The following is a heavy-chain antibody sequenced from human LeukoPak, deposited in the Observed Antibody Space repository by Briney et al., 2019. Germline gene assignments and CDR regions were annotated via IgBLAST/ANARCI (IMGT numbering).Heavy chain of an antibody. J-gene: IGHJ4*02. CDR1: GYTFTGYY. Sequence: ASVKVSCKASGYTFTGYYMHWVRQAPGQGLEWMGWINPNSGGTNYAQKFQGRVTMTRDTSISTAYMELSRLRSDDTAVYHCAREVPGSNQIFDYWGQGTLVTVSS. CDR3: AREVPGSNQIFDY. D-gene: IGHD4-11*01. CDR2: INPNSGGT. V-gene: IGHV1-2*02.